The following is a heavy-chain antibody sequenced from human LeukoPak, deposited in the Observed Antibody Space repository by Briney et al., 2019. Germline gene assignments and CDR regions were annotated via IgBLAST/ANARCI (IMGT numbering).Heavy chain of an antibody. J-gene: IGHJ3*02. CDR1: GFSFSSYG. CDR2: ISDSGDST. Sequence: GGSLRLSCAVSGFSFSSYGMSWVRQAPGKGLEWVSGISDSGDSTYYADSVKGRFTISRDISKNTLFLQMNSLRAEDTAVYYCAKIQGWFNAAFHIGGQGTMVTVSS. CDR3: AKIQGWFNAAFHI. V-gene: IGHV3-23*01. D-gene: IGHD6-19*01.